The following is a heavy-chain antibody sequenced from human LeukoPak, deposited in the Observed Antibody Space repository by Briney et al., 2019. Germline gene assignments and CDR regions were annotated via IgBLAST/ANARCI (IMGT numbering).Heavy chain of an antibody. CDR2: ISSSGSTI. D-gene: IGHD6-19*01. CDR1: GFTFSSYE. Sequence: PGGSLRLSCAASGFTFSSYEMNWVRQAPGKGLEWVSYISSSGSTIYYADSVKGRFTISRGNAKNSLYLQMNSLRAEDTAVYYCARDSYSSGWYLVFDYWGQGTLVTVSS. CDR3: ARDSYSSGWYLVFDY. V-gene: IGHV3-48*03. J-gene: IGHJ4*02.